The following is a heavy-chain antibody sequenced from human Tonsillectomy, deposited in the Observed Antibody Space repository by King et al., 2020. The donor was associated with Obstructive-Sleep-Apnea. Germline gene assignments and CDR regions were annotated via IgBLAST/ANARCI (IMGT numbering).Heavy chain of an antibody. CDR2: INSDGGVT. D-gene: IGHD5-12*01. J-gene: IGHJ4*02. CDR3: ARESASGGRYFDY. Sequence: VQLVESGGGLVQPGGSLRLSCAASGFTFSSYWMHWVRQAPGKGLLWVSRINSDGGVTNYADSVKGRFTISRDNAKNTLYLQMNSLRAEDTAVYYCARESASGGRYFDYWGQGNLVTVSS. CDR1: GFTFSSYW. V-gene: IGHV3-74*01.